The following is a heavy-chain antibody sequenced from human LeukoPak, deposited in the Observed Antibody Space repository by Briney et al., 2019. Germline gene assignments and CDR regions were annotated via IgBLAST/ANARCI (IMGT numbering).Heavy chain of an antibody. J-gene: IGHJ4*02. V-gene: IGHV3-33*01. D-gene: IGHD3-22*01. CDR1: GFTFSSYG. Sequence: GGSLRLSCAASGFTFSSYGMHWVRQAPGKGLEWVAVIWYDGSNKYYADSVKGRFTISRDYSKNTLYLQMNSLRAEDTAVYYCARDQRRGGFYYYDSSGYSPELSYWGQGTLVTVSS. CDR3: ARDQRRGGFYYYDSSGYSPELSY. CDR2: IWYDGSNK.